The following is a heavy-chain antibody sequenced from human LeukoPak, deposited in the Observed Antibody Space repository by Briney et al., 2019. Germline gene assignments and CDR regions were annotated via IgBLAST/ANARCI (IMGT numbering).Heavy chain of an antibody. D-gene: IGHD3-22*01. V-gene: IGHV3-7*04. Sequence: GGSLRLSCAASGFXFNNHYITWVRQAPGKGLEWVANIKQDGSETYYLDSVKGRFTISRDNAKNSLYLQLNNVRAEDTAVYYCARDSLGGSCYVSWGQGTLVTVSS. J-gene: IGHJ5*02. CDR2: IKQDGSET. CDR1: GFXFNNHY. CDR3: ARDSLGGSCYVS.